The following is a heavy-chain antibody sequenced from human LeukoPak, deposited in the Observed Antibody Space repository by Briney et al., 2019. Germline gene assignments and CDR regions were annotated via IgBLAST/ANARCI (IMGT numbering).Heavy chain of an antibody. V-gene: IGHV3-48*03. CDR3: SLDVNNTFDY. Sequence: GGSLRLSCAASGFTFRNYELIWVRQAPGKGLEFVSYIDGSGSTMYYADSVKGRFTISRDNTKNSVFLQMNSLRAEDTAVYYCSLDVNNTFDYWGQGTLVTVSS. D-gene: IGHD1-14*01. CDR2: IDGSGSTM. CDR1: GFTFRNYE. J-gene: IGHJ4*02.